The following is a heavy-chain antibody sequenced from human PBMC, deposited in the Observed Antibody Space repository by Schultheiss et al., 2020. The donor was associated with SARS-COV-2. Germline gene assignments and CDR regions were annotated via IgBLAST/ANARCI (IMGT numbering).Heavy chain of an antibody. CDR2: ISSSSSYT. CDR3: AGPWRYCSSTSCYRDAFDI. Sequence: GGSLRLSCAASGFTFSDYYMSWIRQAPGKGLEWVSYISSSSSYTNYADSVKGRFTISRDNAKNSLYLQMNSLRAEDTAVYYCAGPWRYCSSTSCYRDAFDIWGQGTMVTVSS. J-gene: IGHJ3*02. D-gene: IGHD2-2*01. CDR1: GFTFSDYY. V-gene: IGHV3-11*03.